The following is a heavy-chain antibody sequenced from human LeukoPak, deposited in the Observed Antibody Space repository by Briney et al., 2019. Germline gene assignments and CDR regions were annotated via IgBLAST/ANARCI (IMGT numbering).Heavy chain of an antibody. CDR2: INWNGGST. D-gene: IGHD2-8*01. V-gene: IGHV3-20*04. CDR3: ARVFVGCTNGVCYYFDY. Sequence: PGGSLRLSCAASGFTFDDYGMSWVRQAPGKGLEWVSGINWNGGSTGYADSVKGRFTISRDNAKNSLYLQMNSLRAEDTALYYCARVFVGCTNGVCYYFDYWGQGTLVTVSS. J-gene: IGHJ4*02. CDR1: GFTFDDYG.